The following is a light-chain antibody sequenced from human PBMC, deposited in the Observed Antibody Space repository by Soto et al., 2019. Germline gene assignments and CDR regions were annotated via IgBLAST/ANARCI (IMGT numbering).Light chain of an antibody. CDR1: QSVSSR. V-gene: IGKV3D-15*01. CDR2: GAS. Sequence: EIVMTQSPATLSVSPGERATLSCRASQSVSSRLAWYHQKPGQSPRLLIYGASTRATGIPARFSGSGSGTEFTLTIRRLQSEDFGLYYRHQYNNSWTFGPGTKVEIK. CDR3: HQYNNSWT. J-gene: IGKJ1*01.